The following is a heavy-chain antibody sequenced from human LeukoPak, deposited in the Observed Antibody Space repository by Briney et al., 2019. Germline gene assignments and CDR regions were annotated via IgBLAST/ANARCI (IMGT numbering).Heavy chain of an antibody. CDR1: AYTFTIYY. Sequence: ASVKLSRKASAYTFTIYYIHLVRQAPGQGLEWMGIINPSGGVTSYSQKFQGRIPMTSEMSTSPVYMLLSTRRSGDTAVYNCARDRTVLRPDAFDIWGQGTMVTVSS. CDR3: ARDRTVLRPDAFDI. CDR2: INPSGGVT. V-gene: IGHV1-46*01. J-gene: IGHJ3*02. D-gene: IGHD5-12*01.